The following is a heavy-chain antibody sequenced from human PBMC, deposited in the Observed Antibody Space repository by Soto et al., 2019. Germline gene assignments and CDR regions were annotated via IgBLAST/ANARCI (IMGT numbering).Heavy chain of an antibody. J-gene: IGHJ5*02. CDR1: TFSMYS. CDR3: TRDQGGSYDSWFDP. D-gene: IGHD1-26*01. CDR2: ISSGSAFI. Sequence: EVQVVESGGGLVQPGGSLRLSCNFTFSMYSMNWVRQAPGNGLEGVASISSGSAFIKYADSVKGRFSISRDNAKNSVSLQMNSLRAEDTAMYYCTRDQGGSYDSWFDPWGRGTLVTVSS. V-gene: IGHV3-21*01.